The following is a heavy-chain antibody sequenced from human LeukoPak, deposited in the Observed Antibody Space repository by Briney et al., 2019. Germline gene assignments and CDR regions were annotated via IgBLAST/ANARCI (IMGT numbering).Heavy chain of an antibody. CDR3: ARVAQQWLARGAFDI. V-gene: IGHV1-3*01. Sequence: ASVTVSCTASGYTFTSYAMHWVRQAPGQRLEWMGWINAGNGNTKYSQKFQGRVTITRDTSASTAYMELSSLRSEDTAVYYCARVAQQWLARGAFDIWGQGTMVTVSS. CDR2: INAGNGNT. D-gene: IGHD6-19*01. J-gene: IGHJ3*02. CDR1: GYTFTSYA.